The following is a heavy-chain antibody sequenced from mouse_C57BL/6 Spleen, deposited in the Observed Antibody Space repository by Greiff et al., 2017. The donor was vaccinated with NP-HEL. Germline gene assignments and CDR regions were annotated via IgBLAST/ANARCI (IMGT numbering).Heavy chain of an antibody. CDR2: IYPSDSET. D-gene: IGHD1-1*01. V-gene: IGHV1-61*01. CDR3: ARRTRSSYDAMDY. Sequence: VQLKQPGAELVRPGSSVKLSCKASGYTFTSYWMDWVKQRPGQGLEWIGNIYPSDSETHYNQKFKDKATLTVDKSSSTAYMQLSSLTSEDSAVYYCARRTRSSYDAMDYWGQGTSVTVSS. J-gene: IGHJ4*01. CDR1: GYTFTSYW.